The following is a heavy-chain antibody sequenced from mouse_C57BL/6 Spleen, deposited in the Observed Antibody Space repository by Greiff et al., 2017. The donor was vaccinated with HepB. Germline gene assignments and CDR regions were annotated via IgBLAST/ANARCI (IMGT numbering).Heavy chain of an antibody. CDR1: GYSITSGYY. V-gene: IGHV3-6*01. J-gene: IGHJ4*01. Sequence: VQLKQSGPGLVKPSPSLSLTCSVTGYSITSGYYWNWIRQFPGNTLEWMGYISYDGSNNYNPSLKNRISITRDTSKNQFFLKLDSVTTEDTATYYCARYDYGYAMDYWGQGTSVTVSS. CDR2: ISYDGSN. D-gene: IGHD2-4*01. CDR3: ARYDYGYAMDY.